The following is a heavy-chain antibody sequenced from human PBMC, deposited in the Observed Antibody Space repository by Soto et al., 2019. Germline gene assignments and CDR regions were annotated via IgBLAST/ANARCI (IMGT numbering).Heavy chain of an antibody. CDR2: INAGNGNT. Sequence: QVQLVQSGAEEKKPGASVKVSCKASGYTFTSYAMHWVRQAPGQRLEWMGWINAGNGNTKYSQKFQGRVTITRDTSASTAYMELSSLRSEDTAVYYCARSSSWSYNWCDPWGQGTLVTVSS. D-gene: IGHD6-13*01. V-gene: IGHV1-3*05. CDR3: ARSSSWSYNWCDP. CDR1: GYTFTSYA. J-gene: IGHJ5*02.